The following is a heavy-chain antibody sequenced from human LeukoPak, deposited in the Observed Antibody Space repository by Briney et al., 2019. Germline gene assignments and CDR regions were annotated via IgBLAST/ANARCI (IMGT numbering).Heavy chain of an antibody. Sequence: GGSLRLSCAASGFTVSSNYMSWVRQAPGKGLEWVSVIYSDGTTYYADSVKGRFAISRDNSKNTLYLQMNSLRAGDMAMYYCARDSWFGESLPYYWGQGTLVTVSS. D-gene: IGHD3-10*01. CDR3: ARDSWFGESLPYY. CDR2: IYSDGTT. J-gene: IGHJ4*02. V-gene: IGHV3-53*01. CDR1: GFTVSSNY.